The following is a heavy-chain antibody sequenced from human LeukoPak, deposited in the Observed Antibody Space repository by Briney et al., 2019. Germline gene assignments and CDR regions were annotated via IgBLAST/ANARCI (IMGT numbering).Heavy chain of an antibody. V-gene: IGHV4-39*07. CDR2: IYYSGST. J-gene: IGHJ6*03. CDR1: GGSISSSSYY. Sequence: SETLSLTCTVSGGSISSSSYYWGWIRQPPGKGLEWIGSIYYSGSTYYNPSLKSRVTISVDTSKNQFSLKLSSVTAADTAVYYCARDSIAVAGYYYYYYMDVWGKGTTVTVSS. CDR3: ARDSIAVAGYYYYYYMDV. D-gene: IGHD6-19*01.